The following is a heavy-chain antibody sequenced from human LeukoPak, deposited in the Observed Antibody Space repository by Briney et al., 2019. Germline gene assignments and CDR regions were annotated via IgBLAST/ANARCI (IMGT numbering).Heavy chain of an antibody. CDR3: ARLSRSYSSSSEGPFDY. CDR1: GYTFSGYY. CDR2: INPNSGGT. D-gene: IGHD6-6*01. Sequence: ASVKVSCKASGYTFSGYYMHWVRQAPGQGLEWMGWINPNSGGTNYAQKFQGRVTMTRDTSISTAYMELSRLRSDDTAVYYCARLSRSYSSSSEGPFDYWGQGTLVTVSS. J-gene: IGHJ4*02. V-gene: IGHV1-2*02.